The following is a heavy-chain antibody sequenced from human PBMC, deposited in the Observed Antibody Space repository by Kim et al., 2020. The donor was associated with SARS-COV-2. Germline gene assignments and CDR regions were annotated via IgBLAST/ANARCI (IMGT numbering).Heavy chain of an antibody. Sequence: NYNPSLKSRVTISVDTSKNQFSLKLSSVTAADTAVYYCATPRRWRGVLDYWGQGTLVTVSS. D-gene: IGHD2-15*01. J-gene: IGHJ4*02. CDR3: ATPRRWRGVLDY. V-gene: IGHV4-34*01.